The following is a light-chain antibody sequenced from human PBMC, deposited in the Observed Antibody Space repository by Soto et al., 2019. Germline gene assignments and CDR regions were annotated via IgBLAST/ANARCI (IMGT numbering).Light chain of an antibody. V-gene: IGKV3-20*01. CDR2: GAS. CDR3: QQYGSSPST. Sequence: EIVLTQSPGTLSLSPGKRATLSCRASQSVSNNYLAWYHQKPGQAPRLLNYGASNRAAGIPDRFGGSGSGTDFTLTISRLEPEDFAVYYCQQYGSSPSTFGQGTKLEIK. J-gene: IGKJ2*01. CDR1: QSVSNNY.